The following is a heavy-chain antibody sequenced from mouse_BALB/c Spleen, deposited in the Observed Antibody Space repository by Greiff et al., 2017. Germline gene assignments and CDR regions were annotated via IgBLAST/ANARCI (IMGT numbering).Heavy chain of an antibody. CDR1: GYSITSGYY. V-gene: IGHV3-6*02. D-gene: IGHD2-2*01. Sequence: VQLVESGPGLVKPSQSLSLTCSVTGYSITSGYYWNWIRQFPGNKLEWMGYISYDGSNNYNPSLKNRISITRDTSKNQFFLKLNSVTTEDTATYYCAKWLPLYAMDYWGQGTSVTVSS. CDR3: AKWLPLYAMDY. CDR2: ISYDGSN. J-gene: IGHJ4*01.